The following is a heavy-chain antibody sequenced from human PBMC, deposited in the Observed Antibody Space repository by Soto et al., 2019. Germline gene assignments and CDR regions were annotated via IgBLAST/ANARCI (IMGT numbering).Heavy chain of an antibody. Sequence: ASVKVSCKASGYTFTSYGISWVRQAPGQGLEWMGWISAYNGNTNYAQKLQGRVTMTTDTSTSTAYMELRSLRSDDTAAYYCARIPGYCSGGSCYSRYWFDPWGQGTLVTVSS. J-gene: IGHJ5*02. CDR2: ISAYNGNT. CDR1: GYTFTSYG. CDR3: ARIPGYCSGGSCYSRYWFDP. D-gene: IGHD2-15*01. V-gene: IGHV1-18*01.